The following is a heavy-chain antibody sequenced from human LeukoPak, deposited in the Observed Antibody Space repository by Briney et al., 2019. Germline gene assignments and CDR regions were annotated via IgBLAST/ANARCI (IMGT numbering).Heavy chain of an antibody. CDR2: ISAYNGNT. J-gene: IGHJ5*02. Sequence: ASVKVSCKASGYTFTSYGISWVRQAPGQGLEWMGWISAYNGNTNYAQKLQGRVTMTTDTSTSTAYMELRSLRAEDTALYYCAKDGVAYNSREFHLYNWFDPWGQGTLVTVSS. V-gene: IGHV1-18*01. CDR1: GYTFTSYG. D-gene: IGHD1-1*01. CDR3: AKDGVAYNSREFHLYNWFDP.